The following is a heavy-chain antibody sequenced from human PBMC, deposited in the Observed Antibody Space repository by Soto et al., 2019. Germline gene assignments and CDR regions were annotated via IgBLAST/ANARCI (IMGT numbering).Heavy chain of an antibody. D-gene: IGHD6-13*01. V-gene: IGHV4-59*08. CDR3: ARQKGASSSWYY. Sequence: PSETLSLTCTVSGGSISSYYWSWIRQPPGKGLEWIGYIYYSGSTNYNPSIKSRVTISVDTSKNQFSLKLSSVTDADTDVYYCARQKGASSSWYYWGQGTLVTVSS. CDR2: IYYSGST. CDR1: GGSISSYY. J-gene: IGHJ4*02.